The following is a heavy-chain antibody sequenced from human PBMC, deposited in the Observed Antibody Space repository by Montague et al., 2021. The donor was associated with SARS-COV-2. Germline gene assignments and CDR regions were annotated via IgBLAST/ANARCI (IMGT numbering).Heavy chain of an antibody. D-gene: IGHD6-13*01. J-gene: IGHJ6*02. CDR3: ARDEYLSAGRQETDYYYGMDV. CDR2: IYSGGST. V-gene: IGHV3-66*01. Sequence: SLRLSCAASGFTVSSNYMSWVRQAPGKGPEWVSVIYSGGSTYYADSVKGRFTISRDNSKNTLYLQMNSLRAEDTAVYYCARDEYLSAGRQETDYYYGMDVWGQGTTVTVSS. CDR1: GFTVSSNY.